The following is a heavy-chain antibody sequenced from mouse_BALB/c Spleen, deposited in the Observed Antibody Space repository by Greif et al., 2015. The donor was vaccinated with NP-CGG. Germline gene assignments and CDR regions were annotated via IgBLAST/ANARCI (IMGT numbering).Heavy chain of an antibody. V-gene: IGHV14-4*02. CDR1: GFNIKDYY. D-gene: IGHD2-3*01. J-gene: IGHJ2*01. CDR2: IDPENGDT. Sequence: VQLQQSGAELVRSGASVKLSCTASGFNIKDYYMHWVKQRPEQGLEWIGWIDPENGDTEYAPKFQGKATMTADTSSNTAYLQLSSLTSEDTAVYYCNADGYYQYYFDYWGQGTTLTVSS. CDR3: NADGYYQYYFDY.